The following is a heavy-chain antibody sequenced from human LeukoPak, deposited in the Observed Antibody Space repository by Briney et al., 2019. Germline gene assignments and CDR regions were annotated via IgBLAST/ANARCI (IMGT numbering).Heavy chain of an antibody. CDR1: EFTFSDYY. J-gene: IGHJ4*02. V-gene: IGHV4-31*02. Sequence: LRLSCAASEFTFSDYYWSWIRQHPGKGLEWIGYIYYSGSTYYNPSLKSRVTISVDTSKNQFSLKLSSVTAADTAVYYCAREDTAMVFDYWGQGTLVTVSS. CDR3: AREDTAMVFDY. D-gene: IGHD5-18*01. CDR2: IYYSGST.